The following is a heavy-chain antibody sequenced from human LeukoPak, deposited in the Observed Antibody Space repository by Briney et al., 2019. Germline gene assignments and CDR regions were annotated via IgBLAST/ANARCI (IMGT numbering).Heavy chain of an antibody. V-gene: IGHV3-30*04. Sequence: GGSLRLSCAASGFTFSSYAMHWVRQAPGKGLEWVAVISYDGSNKYYADSVKGRFTISRDNSKNTLYLQMNSLRAEDTAVYYCARDSSYDSSGYSLLFDYWGQGTLVTVSS. CDR1: GFTFSSYA. CDR2: ISYDGSNK. J-gene: IGHJ4*02. D-gene: IGHD3-22*01. CDR3: ARDSSYDSSGYSLLFDY.